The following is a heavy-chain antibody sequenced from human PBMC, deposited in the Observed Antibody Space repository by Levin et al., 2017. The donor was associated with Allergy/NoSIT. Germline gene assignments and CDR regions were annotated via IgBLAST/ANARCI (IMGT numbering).Heavy chain of an antibody. CDR2: ISSDGSNK. CDR1: GFTFSSHA. J-gene: IGHJ5*02. D-gene: IGHD1-26*01. V-gene: IGHV3-30-3*01. CDR3: ARDYLRVGAADH. Sequence: SCAASGFTFSSHAIHWVRQAPGKGLEWVAVISSDGSNKYYADSVKGRFTMSRDNSKNTLYLQMNGLRDEDTAVYYCARDYLRVGAADHWGQGTLVTVSS.